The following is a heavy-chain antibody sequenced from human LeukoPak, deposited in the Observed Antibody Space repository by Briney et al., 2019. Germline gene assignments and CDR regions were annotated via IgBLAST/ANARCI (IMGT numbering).Heavy chain of an antibody. CDR1: GFTFDDYA. V-gene: IGHV3-9*01. Sequence: PGRSLRLSCAASGFTFDDYAMHWVRQAPGKGLEWVSGISRNSGSIGYADSVKGRFTISRDNAKNSLYLQMNSLRAEDTALYYCAKGYCSSISCLVDYWGQGTLVTVSS. CDR3: AKGYCSSISCLVDY. J-gene: IGHJ4*02. D-gene: IGHD2-2*01. CDR2: ISRNSGSI.